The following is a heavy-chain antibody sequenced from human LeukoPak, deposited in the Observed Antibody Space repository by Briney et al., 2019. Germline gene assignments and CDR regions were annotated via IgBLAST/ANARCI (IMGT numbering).Heavy chain of an antibody. Sequence: GGSLRLSCAASGFTFSSYAMSWVRQAPGKGLEWVSAISGSGGSTYYADSVKGRFTISRDNSKNTLYLQMNSLRAEDTAVYYCARSPGSGDSRHWGQGTLVTVSS. J-gene: IGHJ4*02. CDR1: GFTFSSYA. CDR2: ISGSGGST. V-gene: IGHV3-23*01. CDR3: ARSPGSGDSRH. D-gene: IGHD3-10*01.